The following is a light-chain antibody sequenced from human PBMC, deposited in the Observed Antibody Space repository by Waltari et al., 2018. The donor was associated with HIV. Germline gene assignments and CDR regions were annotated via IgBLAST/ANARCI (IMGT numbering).Light chain of an antibody. V-gene: IGLV1-36*01. Sequence: QSVLTQPPSVSGAPRQRVTISCSGGSSNIGHNGVTWYQQIPGRPPKLLIHYNDLLPSGVSDRFSGSKSGTSASLGISGLQSEDEATYFCAAWDDSLNGVVFGGGTRLTVL. CDR3: AAWDDSLNGVV. J-gene: IGLJ2*01. CDR2: YND. CDR1: SSNIGHNG.